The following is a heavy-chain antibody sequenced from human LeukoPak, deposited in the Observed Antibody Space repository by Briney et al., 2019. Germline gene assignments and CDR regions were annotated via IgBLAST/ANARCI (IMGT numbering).Heavy chain of an antibody. CDR1: GVSISSHY. CDR2: IYYGGST. D-gene: IGHD1-1*01. J-gene: IGHJ5*02. Sequence: SETLSLTCTVSGVSISSHYWSWIRQPPGKGLEWIGYIYYGGSTTNNPSLKSRVTISVDTSKNHFSLKRRSVTAADTAVYYCARDHRTSRTGWFDPWGQGTLVTVSS. V-gene: IGHV4-59*11. CDR3: ARDHRTSRTGWFDP.